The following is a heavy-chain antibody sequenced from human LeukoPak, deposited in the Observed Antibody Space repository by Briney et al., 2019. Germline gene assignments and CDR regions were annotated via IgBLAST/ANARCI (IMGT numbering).Heavy chain of an antibody. V-gene: IGHV3-7*01. D-gene: IGHD5/OR15-5a*01. J-gene: IGHJ1*01. Sequence: PGGSLRLSCAASGFTFSSYWMSWVRLAPGKGLEWVANIKQDGSEKYYVDSVRGRFSISRDNSKNPLYLQMNSLGADDTAVYYCARVITVYNVYEEVAEYFQYWGQGTLVTVSS. CDR2: IKQDGSEK. CDR3: ARVITVYNVYEEVAEYFQY. CDR1: GFTFSSYW.